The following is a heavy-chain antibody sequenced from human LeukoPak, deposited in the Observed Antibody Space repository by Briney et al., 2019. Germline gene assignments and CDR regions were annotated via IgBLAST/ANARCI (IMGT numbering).Heavy chain of an antibody. Sequence: PGGSLRLSCAASGFTFSGFRMHWVRQAPGKGLVWVSRINSDGSSTTYADSVKGRFTISRDNANNTLYLQMNSLRAEDTAGYYCARWNGSGPFDYWGQGTLVTVSS. V-gene: IGHV3-74*01. CDR3: ARWNGSGPFDY. D-gene: IGHD6-19*01. CDR1: GFTFSGFR. CDR2: INSDGSST. J-gene: IGHJ4*02.